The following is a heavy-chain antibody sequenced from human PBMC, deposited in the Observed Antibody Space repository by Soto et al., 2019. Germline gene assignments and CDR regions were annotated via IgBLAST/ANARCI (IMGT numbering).Heavy chain of an antibody. J-gene: IGHJ5*02. CDR2: ISSSSSYI. CDR1: GFTFSSYS. D-gene: IGHD2-15*01. V-gene: IGHV3-21*01. CDR3: ASPSGGGSSETLP. Sequence: HGGSLRLSCAASGFTFSSYSMNWVRQAPGKGLEWVSSISSSSSYIYYADSVKGRFTISRDNAKNSLYLQMNSLRAEDTAVYYCASPSGGGSSETLPWGQGTLVTVSS.